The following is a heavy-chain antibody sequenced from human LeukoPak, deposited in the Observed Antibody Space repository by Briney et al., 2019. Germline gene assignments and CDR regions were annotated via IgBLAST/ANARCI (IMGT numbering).Heavy chain of an antibody. Sequence: SETLSLTCTVSGGSISSGDYYWSWIRQPPGKGLEWIGYIYYSGSTYYNPSLKSRVTISVDTSKNQFSLKLSSVTAAGTAVYYCARAGDFWSGYSIDYWGQGTLVTVSS. D-gene: IGHD3-3*01. CDR3: ARAGDFWSGYSIDY. V-gene: IGHV4-30-4*08. CDR2: IYYSGST. CDR1: GGSISSGDYY. J-gene: IGHJ4*02.